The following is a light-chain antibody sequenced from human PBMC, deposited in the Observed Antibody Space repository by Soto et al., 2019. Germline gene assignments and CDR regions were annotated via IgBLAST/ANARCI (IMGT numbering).Light chain of an antibody. Sequence: DIVMTQSPLSLPVTPGEPASISCRSSQSLLHSNGYNYLDWYLQKPGQSPQLLIYLGSNRASGVPDRFRGSGSGTDFTLNISRVEAEDVGVYYCMQALQTPFTFGPGTKVYIK. CDR1: QSLLHSNGYNY. V-gene: IGKV2-28*01. CDR3: MQALQTPFT. J-gene: IGKJ3*01. CDR2: LGS.